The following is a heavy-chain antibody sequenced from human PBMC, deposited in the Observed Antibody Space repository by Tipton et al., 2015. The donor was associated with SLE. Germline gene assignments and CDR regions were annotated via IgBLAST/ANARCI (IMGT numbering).Heavy chain of an antibody. Sequence: TLSLTCKVSGGSISNYYWSWIRLTSGERLEWIGYTHTTGSTNYNPSLKSRLTISVDTSKNQFSLKLTSVTAADTGVYYCASGGFYGSGCYYGGWFDPWGQGTLVTVSS. CDR2: THTTGST. J-gene: IGHJ5*02. CDR1: GGSISNYY. CDR3: ASGGFYGSGCYYGGWFDP. V-gene: IGHV4-4*08. D-gene: IGHD3-10*01.